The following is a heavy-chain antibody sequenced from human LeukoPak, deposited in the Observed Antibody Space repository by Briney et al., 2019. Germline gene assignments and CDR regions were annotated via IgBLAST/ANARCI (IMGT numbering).Heavy chain of an antibody. J-gene: IGHJ4*02. CDR1: GGSFSGYY. CDR3: ARARYNWNSAGYFDY. CDR2: IYHNGST. D-gene: IGHD1-7*01. V-gene: IGHV4-34*01. Sequence: SETLSLTCAVYGGSFSGYYWSWIRQPPGKGLEWVGEIYHNGSTNYNPSLKSRVTISVDTSKNQFSLKLSSVTAADTAVYYCARARYNWNSAGYFDYWGQGTLVTVSS.